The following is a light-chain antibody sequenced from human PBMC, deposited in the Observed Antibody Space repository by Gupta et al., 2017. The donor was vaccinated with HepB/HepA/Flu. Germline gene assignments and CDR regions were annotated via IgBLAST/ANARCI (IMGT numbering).Light chain of an antibody. CDR3: MQGTHWPYT. V-gene: IGKV2-30*02. Sequence: DVVMNQSPLSLPVALGQPASISCRSSQSVVHLNWFHQRPGQSPRRLIYEVSKRDSGVPDRFSGSGSGTDFTLKMSRVEAEDVGIYYCMQGTHWPYTFGQGTKLEI. CDR1: QSVVH. J-gene: IGKJ2*01. CDR2: EVS.